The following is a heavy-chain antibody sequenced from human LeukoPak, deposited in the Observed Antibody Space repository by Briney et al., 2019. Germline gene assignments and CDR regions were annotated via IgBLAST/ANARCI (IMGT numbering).Heavy chain of an antibody. CDR3: ARGGNWFDP. CDR1: GFTFSSYE. J-gene: IGHJ5*02. V-gene: IGHV3-48*03. D-gene: IGHD3-16*01. CDR2: ISSNGGTI. Sequence: GGSLRLSCAASGFTFSSYEMNWVRQAPGKGLECVSYISSNGGTISYADSVKGRFTISRDNAKNALYLQMNSLRAEDTANYYCARGGNWFDPWGQGTLVTVSS.